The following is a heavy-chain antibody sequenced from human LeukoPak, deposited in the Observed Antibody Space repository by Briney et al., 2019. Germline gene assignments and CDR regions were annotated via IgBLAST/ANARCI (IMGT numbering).Heavy chain of an antibody. CDR3: ARAYCSGGSCYFLDS. Sequence: GGSLRLSCAASGFTFSSYGMHWVRQAPGKGLEWVAVIWYDGSNKYYADSVKGRFTISRDNSKNTLYLQMNSLRAEDTAVYYCARAYCSGGSCYFLDSWGQGTLVTVSS. CDR1: GFTFSSYG. D-gene: IGHD2-15*01. CDR2: IWYDGSNK. J-gene: IGHJ4*02. V-gene: IGHV3-33*01.